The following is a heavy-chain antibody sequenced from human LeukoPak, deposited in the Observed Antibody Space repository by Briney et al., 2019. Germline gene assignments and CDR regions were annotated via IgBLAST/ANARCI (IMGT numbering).Heavy chain of an antibody. Sequence: GGPLTLSCAVSGITLSNSGMSWVRQAPGKGPEWVASNSASGGSTKYADSVKGRFTISRDNPKNTLILQMNSLRAEDTAVYFCAKRGVVIRVILIGFHKEAHYFESWGQGALVTVSS. V-gene: IGHV3-23*01. J-gene: IGHJ4*02. D-gene: IGHD3-9*01. CDR1: GITLSNSG. CDR3: AKRGVVIRVILIGFHKEAHYFES. CDR2: NSASGGST.